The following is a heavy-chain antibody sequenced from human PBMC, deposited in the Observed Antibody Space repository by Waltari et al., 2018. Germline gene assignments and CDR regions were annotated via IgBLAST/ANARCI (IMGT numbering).Heavy chain of an antibody. CDR2: IYYSGST. CDR1: GGSISSGDYY. Sequence: GQLQESGPGLVKPSQTLSLTCTVSGGSISSGDYYWSWIRQPPGKGLEWIGYIYYSGSTYYNPSLKSRVTISVDTSKNQCSLKLSSVTAADTAVYYCARGHGDTAMGGAYWFDPWGQGTLVTVSS. CDR3: ARGHGDTAMGGAYWFDP. D-gene: IGHD5-18*01. J-gene: IGHJ5*02. V-gene: IGHV4-30-4*08.